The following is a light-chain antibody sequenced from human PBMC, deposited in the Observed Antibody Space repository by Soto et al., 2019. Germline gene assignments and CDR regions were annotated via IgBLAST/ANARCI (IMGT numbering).Light chain of an antibody. CDR2: DDN. J-gene: IGLJ2*01. V-gene: IGLV1-40*01. CDR3: QSYDNSHDWDVV. Sequence: QSVLTQPPSVSGAPGQRITISCTGSSSNIGAGYAVHWYQQLPGTAPKLLTSDDNNRPSGVPDRFSSSKSGTSASLAITGLQAEDEADYYCQSYDNSHDWDVVFGGGTKLTVL. CDR1: SSNIGAGYA.